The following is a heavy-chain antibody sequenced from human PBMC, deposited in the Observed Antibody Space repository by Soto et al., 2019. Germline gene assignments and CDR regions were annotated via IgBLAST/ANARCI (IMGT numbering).Heavy chain of an antibody. Sequence: QVQLVQSGAEVKKPGSSVKVSCKASGGTFSSYAISWVRQAPGQGLEWMGGIIPIFGTANYAQKFQGRVMITADESTSTAYMELSSLRSEDTAVYYCAANEVEDCSGGSCYSVGAFDIWGQGTMVTVSS. V-gene: IGHV1-69*01. CDR3: AANEVEDCSGGSCYSVGAFDI. D-gene: IGHD2-15*01. CDR2: IIPIFGTA. CDR1: GGTFSSYA. J-gene: IGHJ3*02.